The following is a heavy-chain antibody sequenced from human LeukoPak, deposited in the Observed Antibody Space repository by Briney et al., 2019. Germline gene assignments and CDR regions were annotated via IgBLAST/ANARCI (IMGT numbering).Heavy chain of an antibody. V-gene: IGHV3-11*01. D-gene: IGHD6-13*01. CDR1: GFTFSDYY. CDR2: ISSSGSTI. J-gene: IGHJ2*01. CDR3: AKDWVEFIAAAGTHVVAQNWYFDL. Sequence: GGSLRLSCAASGFTFSDYYMSWIRQAPGKGLEWVSYISSSGSTIYYADSVKGRFTISRDNAKNSLYLQMNSLRAEDTAVYYCAKDWVEFIAAAGTHVVAQNWYFDLWGRGTLVTVSS.